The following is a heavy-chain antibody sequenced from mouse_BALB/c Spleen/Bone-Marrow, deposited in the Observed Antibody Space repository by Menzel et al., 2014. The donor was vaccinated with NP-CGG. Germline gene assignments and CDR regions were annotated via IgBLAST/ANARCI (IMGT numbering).Heavy chain of an antibody. D-gene: IGHD1-1*01. CDR1: GYAFTNYW. Sequence: QVQLQQSGAELVRPGTSVKVSCKASGYAFTNYWIEWIKQRPGQGLEWIGVINPGSGGINYNEKFKGKATLTADKSSSTAFMQHSSLSSDDAAVYFCSRELVRGMDYWGQGTSVTVSS. CDR3: SRELVRGMDY. V-gene: IGHV1-54*01. CDR2: INPGSGGI. J-gene: IGHJ4*01.